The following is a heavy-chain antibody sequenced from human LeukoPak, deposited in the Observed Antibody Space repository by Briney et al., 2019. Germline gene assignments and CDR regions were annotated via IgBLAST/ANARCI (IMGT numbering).Heavy chain of an antibody. V-gene: IGHV3-7*01. J-gene: IGHJ4*02. CDR1: GFTFSSYW. CDR2: IKQDGSEK. Sequence: PGGSLRLSCAASGFTFSSYWMSWVRQAPGKGLEWVANIKQDGSEKYYVDSVKGRFTISRDNAKNSLYLQMNSLRAEDTAVYYRARDLGVDSTDYWGQGTLVTVSS. D-gene: IGHD2-2*01. CDR3: ARDLGVDSTDY.